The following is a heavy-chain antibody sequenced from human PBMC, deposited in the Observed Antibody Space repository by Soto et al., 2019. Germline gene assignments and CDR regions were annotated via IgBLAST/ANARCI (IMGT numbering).Heavy chain of an antibody. Sequence: QVQLVQSGAEEKKPGASVKVSCKASGYTFTSYAMHWVRQAAGQRVEWMGRINAGNGNTKYSQRFQGRVIITRDTSASTAYMDLSSLRSEDTAVYYCASESYGGEFDYWGQGTLVTVSS. D-gene: IGHD4-17*01. CDR3: ASESYGGEFDY. CDR1: GYTFTSYA. J-gene: IGHJ4*02. CDR2: INAGNGNT. V-gene: IGHV1-3*05.